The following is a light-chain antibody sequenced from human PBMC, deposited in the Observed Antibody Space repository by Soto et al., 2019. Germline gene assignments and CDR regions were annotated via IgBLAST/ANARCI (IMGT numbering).Light chain of an antibody. CDR2: EVN. CDR1: SSDVGSYNR. J-gene: IGLJ1*01. V-gene: IGLV2-18*01. CDR3: SLYISGSTYX. Sequence: QSVLTQPPSVSGSPGQSVTISCTGTSSDVGSYNRLSWYQQPPGTAPKLIMYEVNTRPSGVPDRFSGSKSGSTASLTISGLQAEDEADYYCSLYISGSTYXFGTXTKLTV.